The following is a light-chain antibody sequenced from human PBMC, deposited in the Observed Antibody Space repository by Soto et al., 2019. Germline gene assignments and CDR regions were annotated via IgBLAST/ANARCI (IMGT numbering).Light chain of an antibody. CDR2: KAS. CDR3: QQSYSIPPIT. CDR1: QSIDTW. Sequence: DIQMTQSPATLAASVGDRVSLTCRASQSIDTWLAWYQQKPGKAPNLLIYKASRLESGVPSRFSGSGSGTEFTLTISSLQPEDFATYYCQQSYSIPPITFGQGTRLEIK. V-gene: IGKV1-5*03. J-gene: IGKJ5*01.